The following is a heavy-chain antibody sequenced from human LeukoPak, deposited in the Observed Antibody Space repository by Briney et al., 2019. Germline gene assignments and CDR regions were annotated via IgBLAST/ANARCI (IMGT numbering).Heavy chain of an antibody. CDR2: IIPVLSTA. V-gene: IGHV1-69*13. CDR1: GDTFSRYA. J-gene: IGHJ5*02. CDR3: ARDPRPISWFDP. Sequence: ASVKVSCKASGDTFSRYAISWVRQAPGQGLEWMGGIIPVLSTANYAQKFQDRVTITADESTSTAYMELSSLRSEDTAVYYCARDPRPISWFDPWGQGTLVTVSS.